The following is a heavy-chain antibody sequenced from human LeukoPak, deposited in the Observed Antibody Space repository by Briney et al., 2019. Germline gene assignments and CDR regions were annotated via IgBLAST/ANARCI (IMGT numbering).Heavy chain of an antibody. CDR2: IYHSGST. V-gene: IGHV4-38-2*01. Sequence: PSEPLSLTCAVSGYSISSGYYWGWIRQPPGKGLEWIGSIYHSGSTYYNPSLQSRVTISVDTSKNQFSLNLSSVTAADTAVYYCARGRAGSYRSYFDYWGQGTLVTVSS. CDR1: GYSISSGYY. CDR3: ARGRAGSYRSYFDY. D-gene: IGHD3-10*01. J-gene: IGHJ4*02.